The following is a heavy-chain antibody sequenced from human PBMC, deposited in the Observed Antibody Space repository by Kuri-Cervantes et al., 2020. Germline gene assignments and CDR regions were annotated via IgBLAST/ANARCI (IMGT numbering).Heavy chain of an antibody. CDR3: AGILTGYTLDY. CDR2: INHSGST. Sequence: SETLSLTCAVYGGSFSGYYWSWIRQPPGKGLEWIGEINHSGSTNYNPSLKSRVTISVDTSKNQFSLKLSSVTAADTAVYYCAGILTGYTLDYWGRGTLVTVSS. D-gene: IGHD3-9*01. V-gene: IGHV4-34*01. CDR1: GGSFSGYY. J-gene: IGHJ4*02.